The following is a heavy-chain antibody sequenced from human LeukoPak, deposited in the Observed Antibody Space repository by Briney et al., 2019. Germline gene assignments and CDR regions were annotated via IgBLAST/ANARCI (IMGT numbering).Heavy chain of an antibody. V-gene: IGHV3-23*01. J-gene: IGHJ4*02. CDR3: AKNTAMVSFANPLDY. D-gene: IGHD5-18*01. CDR1: GFTFSSYA. CDR2: ISGSGGST. Sequence: PGGSLRLSCAASGFTFSSYALSWVRQAPGKGLEWVSAISGSGGSTYYADSVKGRFTISRDNSKNTLYLQMNSLRAEDTAVYYCAKNTAMVSFANPLDYWGQGTLVTVSS.